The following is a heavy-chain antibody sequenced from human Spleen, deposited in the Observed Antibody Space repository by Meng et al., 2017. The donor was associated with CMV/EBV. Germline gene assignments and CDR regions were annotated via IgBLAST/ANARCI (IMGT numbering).Heavy chain of an antibody. Sequence: SETLSLTCTVSGGSISSGDYYWSWIRQPPGKGLEWIGYIYYSGSTYYNPSLKSRVTISVDTSKNQFSLKLSSVTAADTAVYYCARVSRPGVPAATSKHTTDYWGQGTLVTVSS. CDR1: GGSISSGDYY. CDR3: ARVSRPGVPAATSKHTTDY. CDR2: IYYSGST. D-gene: IGHD2-2*01. V-gene: IGHV4-30-4*08. J-gene: IGHJ4*02.